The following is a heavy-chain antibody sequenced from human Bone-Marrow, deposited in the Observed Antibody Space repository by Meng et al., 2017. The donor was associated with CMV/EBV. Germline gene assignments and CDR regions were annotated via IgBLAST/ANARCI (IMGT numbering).Heavy chain of an antibody. J-gene: IGHJ4*02. D-gene: IGHD2-2*01. CDR3: ARDAVDIVLVPTNGAIDY. CDR1: GFTFSSYA. V-gene: IGHV3-30-3*01. CDR2: ISYDGSNK. Sequence: GESLKISCAASGFTFSSYAMHWVRQAPGKGLEWVAVISYDGSNKYYADSVKGRFTISRDNAKNSLYLQMNSLRAEDTAVYYCARDAVDIVLVPTNGAIDYWGQGTLVTVDS.